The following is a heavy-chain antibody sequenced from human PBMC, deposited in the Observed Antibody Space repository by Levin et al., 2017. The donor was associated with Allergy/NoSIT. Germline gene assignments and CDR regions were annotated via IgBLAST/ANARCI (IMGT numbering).Heavy chain of an antibody. CDR2: IYWDGEK. J-gene: IGHJ4*02. D-gene: IGHD4-17*01. CDR1: GFSLRTSGVG. CDR3: AHDYGTSFDY. V-gene: IGHV2-5*02. Sequence: SGPTLVKPTQTLTLTCTFSGFSLRTSGVGVGWIRQPPGKALEWLAIIYWDGEKRYRPFLKSRLTITKYTSKNQVVLTMTDMDPVDTATYYCAHDYGTSFDYWGQGTLVTVSS.